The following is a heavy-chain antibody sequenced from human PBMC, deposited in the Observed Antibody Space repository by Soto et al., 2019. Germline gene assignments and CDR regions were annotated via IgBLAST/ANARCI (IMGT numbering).Heavy chain of an antibody. CDR1: GFTFSDYW. CDR3: ASDPDLFRGGKCYSHADH. V-gene: IGHV3-74*01. Sequence: PGGSLRLSCAASGFTFSDYWIHWVRQAPWKGLVWVSRIKGDGRSTAYADSVKGRFSISRDNAKNTLYLQLNRLRAENTAVYYCASDPDLFRGGKCYSHADHWCQGALVTVSS. J-gene: IGHJ4*02. CDR2: IKGDGRST. D-gene: IGHD2-15*01.